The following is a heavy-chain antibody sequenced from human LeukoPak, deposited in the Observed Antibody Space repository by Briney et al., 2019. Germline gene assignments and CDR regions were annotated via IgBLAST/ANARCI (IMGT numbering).Heavy chain of an antibody. J-gene: IGHJ4*02. V-gene: IGHV3-23*01. CDR2: ISDSGGGT. D-gene: IGHD2-15*01. CDR1: GLTFAAYA. Sequence: AGGSLRLSCAVSGLTFAAYAMTWVRQAPEKGLEWVSTISDSGGGTYYADSLKGRFTISRDNSKNTLYLQVDSLRAEDTAVYYCAKLGGYCSSGSCRDFDYWGQGTLVTVSS. CDR3: AKLGGYCSSGSCRDFDY.